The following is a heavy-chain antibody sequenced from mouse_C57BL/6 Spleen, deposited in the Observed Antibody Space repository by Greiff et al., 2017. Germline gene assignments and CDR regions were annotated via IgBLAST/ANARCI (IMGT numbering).Heavy chain of an antibody. CDR1: GFTFSSYA. V-gene: IGHV5-4*01. CDR2: ISDGGSYT. D-gene: IGHD2-2*01. Sequence: EVQRVESGGGLVKPGGSLKLSCAASGFTFSSYAMSWVRQTPEKRLEWVATISDGGSYTYYPDNVKGRFTISRDNANNNLYLQMSHLKSEDTAMYYCARGGGSGLRGRYFDVWGTGTTVTVSS. CDR3: ARGGGSGLRGRYFDV. J-gene: IGHJ1*03.